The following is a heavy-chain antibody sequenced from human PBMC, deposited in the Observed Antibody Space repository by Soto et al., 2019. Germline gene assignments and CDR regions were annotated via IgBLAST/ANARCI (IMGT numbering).Heavy chain of an antibody. D-gene: IGHD2-2*01. CDR1: GYTFTGYY. CDR2: INPNSGGT. CDR3: ARVVVVPAGTLDYGMDV. Sequence: ASVKVSCKASGYTFTGYYMHWVRQAPGQGLEWMGWINPNSGGTNYAQKFQGRVTMTRDTSISTAYMELSRLRSDDTAVYYCARVVVVPAGTLDYGMDVWGQGTTVTV. J-gene: IGHJ6*02. V-gene: IGHV1-2*02.